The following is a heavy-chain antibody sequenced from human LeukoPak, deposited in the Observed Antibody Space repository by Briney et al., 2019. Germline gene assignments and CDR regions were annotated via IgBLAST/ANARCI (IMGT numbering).Heavy chain of an antibody. V-gene: IGHV4-38-2*02. CDR2: INHSGST. CDR1: AYSISSGYY. J-gene: IGHJ5*02. D-gene: IGHD3-10*01. CDR3: ARRVRGVITHNWFDP. Sequence: PSETLSLTCTVSAYSISSGYYWGWIRQPPGKGLEWIGEINHSGSTNYNPSLKSRVTISVDTSKNQSSLKLSSVTAADTAVYYCARRVRGVITHNWFDPWGQGTLVTVSS.